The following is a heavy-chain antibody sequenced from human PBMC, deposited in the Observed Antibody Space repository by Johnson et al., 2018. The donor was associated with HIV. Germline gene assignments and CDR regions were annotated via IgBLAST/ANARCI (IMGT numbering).Heavy chain of an antibody. CDR1: GFTFSNAW. D-gene: IGHD3-16*01. CDR3: ASFSRPRAYDYALGSDAFDM. J-gene: IGHJ3*02. CDR2: VNPNGDST. Sequence: QLVESGGGLVQPGGSLRLSCAASGFTFSNAWMSWVRQAPGKGLELVGQVNPNGDSTYLIDSGKDRFNTSRDNAKNTLHLQMNSLRAEDTAVYYCASFSRPRAYDYALGSDAFDMWGQGTMVTVSS. V-gene: IGHV3-25*04.